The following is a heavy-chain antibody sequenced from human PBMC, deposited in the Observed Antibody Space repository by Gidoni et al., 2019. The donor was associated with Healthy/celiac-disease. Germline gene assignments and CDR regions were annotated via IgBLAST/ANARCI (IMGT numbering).Heavy chain of an antibody. Sequence: EVQLAQSGAEVKTPWESLKISCKGSGYSFTSYWIGWVRQMPGKGLEWMGILYPGDSDTRYSPYVQGQVTIEGEKSISTDYLQWSRLKASDTAMYYCARHRGKYDFWSGYYTTGWFDPWGQGTLVTVSS. CDR3: ARHRGKYDFWSGYYTTGWFDP. CDR2: LYPGDSDT. D-gene: IGHD3-3*01. V-gene: IGHV5-51*01. J-gene: IGHJ5*02. CDR1: GYSFTSYW.